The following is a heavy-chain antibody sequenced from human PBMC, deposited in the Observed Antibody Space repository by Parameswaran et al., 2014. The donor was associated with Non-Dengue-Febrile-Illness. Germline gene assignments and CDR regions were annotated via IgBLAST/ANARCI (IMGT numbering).Heavy chain of an antibody. Sequence: WVRQAPGQGLEWMGGIIPIFGTANYAQKFQGRVTITADESTSTAYMELSSLRSEDTAVYYCARGEELRLGLDYYYYMDVWGKGTTVTVSS. D-gene: IGHD5-12*01. CDR3: ARGEELRLGLDYYYYMDV. CDR2: IIPIFGTA. V-gene: IGHV1-69*01. J-gene: IGHJ6*03.